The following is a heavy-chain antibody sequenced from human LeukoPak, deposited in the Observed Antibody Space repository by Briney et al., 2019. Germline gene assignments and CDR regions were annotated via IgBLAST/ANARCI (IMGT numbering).Heavy chain of an antibody. CDR2: IKSRTDGGTT. CDR3: AREHTTVTSLLDY. V-gene: IGHV3-15*01. CDR1: GFTFSNAW. D-gene: IGHD4-17*01. J-gene: IGHJ4*02. Sequence: GGSLRLSCAASGFTFSNAWMSWVRQAPGKGLEWVGRIKSRTDGGTTDYAAPVKGKFTISRDDSKNTLYLQMNSLNTEDTAVYYCAREHTTVTSLLDYWGQGTLVTVSS.